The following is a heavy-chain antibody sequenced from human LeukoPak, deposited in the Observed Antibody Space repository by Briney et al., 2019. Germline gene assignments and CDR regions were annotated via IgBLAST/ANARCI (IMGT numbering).Heavy chain of an antibody. D-gene: IGHD3-22*01. V-gene: IGHV4-34*01. J-gene: IGHJ4*02. CDR1: GGSFSGYY. CDR2: INHSGST. Sequence: SETLSLTCAVYGGSFSGYYWSWIRQPPGKGLEWIGEINHSGSTNYNPSLKSRVTISVDTSKNQFSLKLSSVTAADTAVYYCARAHYYYDYVDYWGQGTLVTVSS. CDR3: ARAHYYYDYVDY.